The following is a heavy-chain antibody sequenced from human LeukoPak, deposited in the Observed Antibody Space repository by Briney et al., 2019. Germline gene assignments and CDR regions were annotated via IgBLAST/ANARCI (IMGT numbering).Heavy chain of an antibody. V-gene: IGHV3-74*01. CDR2: INNDGTTT. CDR1: GFTFSSYW. J-gene: IGHJ6*02. CDR3: ARDTYYYGMDV. Sequence: GGSLRLSCAASGFTFSSYWMHWVRQAPGKGLVWVSRINNDGTTTAYADSVKGRFSISRDNAKNTLYLQMNSLRAEDTAVYYCARDTYYYGMDVWGQGTTVTVSS.